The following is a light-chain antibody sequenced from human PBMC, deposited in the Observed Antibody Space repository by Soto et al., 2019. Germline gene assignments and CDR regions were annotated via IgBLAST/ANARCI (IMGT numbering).Light chain of an antibody. V-gene: IGKV3-20*01. CDR1: QSVSSN. Sequence: EIVMTQSPATLSVSPGERATLSCRASQSVSSNLAWYQQKPGQAPRLLIYGASTRATGIPDRLSGSGSGTDFTLTISRLEPEDFAVYHCQQYGRSPLTFGGGTKVDIK. CDR3: QQYGRSPLT. CDR2: GAS. J-gene: IGKJ4*01.